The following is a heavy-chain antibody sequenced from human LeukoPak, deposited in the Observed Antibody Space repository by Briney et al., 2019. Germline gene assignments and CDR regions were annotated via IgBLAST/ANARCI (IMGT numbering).Heavy chain of an antibody. Sequence: PGGSLRLSCAASGFTFSSYGMRWVRQAPGKGLEWVAVIWYDGSNKYYADSVKGRFTISRDNSKNTLYLQVNSLRAEDTAVYYCAKAFGEQWLEIDAFDIWGQGTMVTVSS. J-gene: IGHJ3*02. D-gene: IGHD6-19*01. CDR3: AKAFGEQWLEIDAFDI. CDR1: GFTFSSYG. V-gene: IGHV3-33*06. CDR2: IWYDGSNK.